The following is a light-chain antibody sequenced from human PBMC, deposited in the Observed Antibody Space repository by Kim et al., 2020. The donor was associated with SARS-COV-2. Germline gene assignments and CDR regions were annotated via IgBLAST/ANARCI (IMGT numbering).Light chain of an antibody. CDR2: DAS. CDR1: QDISNY. CDR3: QQYDNLLFT. Sequence: DIQMTQSPSSLSASVGDRVTITCQASQDISNYLNWYQHKPGKAPKLLIYDASNLETGVPSRFSGSGSGTDFTFTISSLQPEDIATYYCQQYDNLLFTFGPGTKVDIK. V-gene: IGKV1-33*01. J-gene: IGKJ3*01.